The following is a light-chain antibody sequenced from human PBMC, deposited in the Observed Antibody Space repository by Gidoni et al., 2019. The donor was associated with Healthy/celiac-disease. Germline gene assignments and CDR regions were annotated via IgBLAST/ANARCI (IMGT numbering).Light chain of an antibody. CDR1: QSISSW. Sequence: DIQMTQSPSTLSASVGDRVTITCRASQSISSWLAWYQQKPGKAPKLLIYKASSLESGVPSRFSGSGSGTEFTLTISSLQPDDFATYYCQQSGFXQXTKVEIK. CDR3: QQSG. J-gene: IGKJ1*01. V-gene: IGKV1-5*03. CDR2: KAS.